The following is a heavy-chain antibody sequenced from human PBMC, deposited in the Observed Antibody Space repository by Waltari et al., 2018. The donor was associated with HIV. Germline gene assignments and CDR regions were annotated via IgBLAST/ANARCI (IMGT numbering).Heavy chain of an antibody. D-gene: IGHD1-26*01. V-gene: IGHV3-30*01. CDR2: VIYDGSNE. Sequence: CAASGFSFSDYAMHWVRQPPGKGLEWVASVIYDGSNEDYADSVTGRFTVSRDNSKNTLYLQMDSLRPEDTAVYYCATNSGSYRQGWFDPWGQGTQVTVSS. J-gene: IGHJ5*02. CDR3: ATNSGSYRQGWFDP. CDR1: GFSFSDYA.